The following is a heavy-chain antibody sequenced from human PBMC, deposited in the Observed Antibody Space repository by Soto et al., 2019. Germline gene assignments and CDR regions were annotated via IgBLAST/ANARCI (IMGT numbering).Heavy chain of an antibody. CDR2: ISAYNGNT. J-gene: IGHJ6*02. V-gene: IGHV1-18*01. CDR1: GYTFTSYG. Sequence: HVQLVQSGAEVKKPGASVKVSCKASGYTFTSYGISWVRQAPGQGLEWMGWISAYNGNTNYAQKRQGRVTMTPDTSTSTAYMELRSLRSDDTAVYYCARDLQWLVRDDSYYYYGMDVWGQGTTVTVSS. D-gene: IGHD6-19*01. CDR3: ARDLQWLVRDDSYYYYGMDV.